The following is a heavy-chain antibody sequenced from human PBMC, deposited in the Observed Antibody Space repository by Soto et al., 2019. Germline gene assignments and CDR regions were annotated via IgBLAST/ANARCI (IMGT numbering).Heavy chain of an antibody. J-gene: IGHJ4*01. CDR2: IGTDGNT. CDR1: GFTFNSYA. D-gene: IGHD2-2*01. Sequence: GGSLRLSCAASGFTFNSYAMNWVRQAPGKGLAWVSAIGTDGNTYYANSVKGRFTISRDNSRTTLYLQMNSLRVEDTALYYCVRKYPGTRPFDYWGQGTLVTVSS. CDR3: VRKYPGTRPFDY. V-gene: IGHV3-23*01.